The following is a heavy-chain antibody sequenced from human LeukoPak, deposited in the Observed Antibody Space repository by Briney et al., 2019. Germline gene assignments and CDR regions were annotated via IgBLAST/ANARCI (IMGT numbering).Heavy chain of an antibody. Sequence: ASVKVSCKASGYTFTGYYMHWVRQAPGQGLEWMGWINPNSGVSNSAQKFQGRVTMTRDTSISTAYMELSRLRSDDTAMYYCARGKCITTSWYMESGFDYWGQGTLVTVSS. CDR3: ARGKCITTSWYMESGFDY. J-gene: IGHJ4*02. V-gene: IGHV1-2*02. CDR1: GYTFTGYY. CDR2: INPNSGVS. D-gene: IGHD2-2*02.